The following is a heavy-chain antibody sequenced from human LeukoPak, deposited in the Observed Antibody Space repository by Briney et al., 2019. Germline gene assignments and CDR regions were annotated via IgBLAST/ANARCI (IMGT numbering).Heavy chain of an antibody. CDR1: GFTFSSYA. V-gene: IGHV3-23*01. CDR2: ISGSGGST. D-gene: IGHD6-19*01. J-gene: IGHJ4*02. CDR3: ANGSIAVALFAY. Sequence: GGSLRLSCAACGFTFSSYAMSWVRQAPGKGLEWVSAISGSGGSTYYADSVKGRFTISRDNSKNTLYIQMNSLRAEDTAVYYCANGSIAVALFAYWGQGTLVTVSS.